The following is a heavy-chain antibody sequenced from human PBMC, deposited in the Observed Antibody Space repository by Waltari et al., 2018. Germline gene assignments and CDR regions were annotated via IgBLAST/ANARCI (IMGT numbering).Heavy chain of an antibody. CDR3: ARDLQGSSWHWYFDL. D-gene: IGHD6-13*01. CDR1: GYSISSGYY. Sequence: QVQLQESGPGLVKPSETLSLTCAVSGYSISSGYYWGWIRPPPGKGLEWIGSIYTSGSTNYNPSLKSRVTMSVDTSKNQFSLKLSSVTAADTAVYYCARDLQGSSWHWYFDLWGRGTLVTVSS. CDR2: IYTSGST. V-gene: IGHV4-38-2*02. J-gene: IGHJ2*01.